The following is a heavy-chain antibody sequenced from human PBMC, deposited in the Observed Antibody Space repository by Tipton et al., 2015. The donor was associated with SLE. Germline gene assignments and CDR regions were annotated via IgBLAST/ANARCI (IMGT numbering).Heavy chain of an antibody. V-gene: IGHV4-61*02. CDR1: GGSISSGSYY. Sequence: TLSLTCTVSGGSISSGSYYWSWIRQPAGKGLEWIGRIYTSGSTNYNPSLKSRVTMSVDTSKNQFSLKLSSVTAADTAVYYCARAMWSSSWFYYFDYWGQGTLVTVSS. J-gene: IGHJ4*02. CDR3: ARAMWSSSWFYYFDY. CDR2: IYTSGST. D-gene: IGHD6-13*01.